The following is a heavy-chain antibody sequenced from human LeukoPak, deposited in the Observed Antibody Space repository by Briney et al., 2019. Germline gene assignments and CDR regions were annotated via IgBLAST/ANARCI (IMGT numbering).Heavy chain of an antibody. Sequence: PGGSLRLSCAASGFTVSSNYMTWVRQAPGKGLEWVSVIYSGGSTYSADSVKGRFTISRDNSKNTLYLQMNSLRAEDTAVYYCARSVITMSTDAFDIWGQGTMVTVSS. D-gene: IGHD3-22*01. V-gene: IGHV3-53*01. CDR2: IYSGGST. CDR1: GFTVSSNY. CDR3: ARSVITMSTDAFDI. J-gene: IGHJ3*02.